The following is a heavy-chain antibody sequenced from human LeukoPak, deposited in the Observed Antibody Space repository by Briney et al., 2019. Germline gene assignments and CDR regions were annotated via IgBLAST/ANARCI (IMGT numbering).Heavy chain of an antibody. CDR1: GFTFTIYA. V-gene: IGHV3-23*01. Sequence: GGSLRLSCAASGFTFTIYAMSWVRQAPGKGLEWVSTISGSGGSTHYADSVKGRFTISRDNSKNTLYLQMNSLRAEDTAVYYCAKDRPASGPWGHYYVMDVWGQGTTVTVFS. J-gene: IGHJ6*02. CDR3: AKDRPASGPWGHYYVMDV. CDR2: ISGSGGST. D-gene: IGHD1-26*01.